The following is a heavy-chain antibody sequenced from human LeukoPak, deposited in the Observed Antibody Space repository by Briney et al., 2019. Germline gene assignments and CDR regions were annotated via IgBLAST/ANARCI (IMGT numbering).Heavy chain of an antibody. J-gene: IGHJ4*02. D-gene: IGHD3-22*01. Sequence: GGSLRLSCAASGFTFSSYAMSWVRQAPGKGLEWVSAISGSGGSTYYADSVKGRFTISRDNAKNSLYLQMNSLRAEDTAMYYCARLDYDSSGYFSQWGYFDYWGQGTLVTVSS. CDR2: ISGSGGST. CDR3: ARLDYDSSGYFSQWGYFDY. CDR1: GFTFSSYA. V-gene: IGHV3-23*01.